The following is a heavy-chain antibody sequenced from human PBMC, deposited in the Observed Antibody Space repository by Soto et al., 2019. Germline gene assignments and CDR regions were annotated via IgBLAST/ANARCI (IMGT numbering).Heavy chain of an antibody. Sequence: PSETLSLTCTVSGGSISSYYWSWIRQPPGKGLEWIGYIYYSGSTNYNPSLKSRVTISVDTSKNQYALKLSSVTAADTAVYYCARGAAARTPRYYYYYGMDVWGQGTTVTVS. D-gene: IGHD6-13*01. J-gene: IGHJ6*02. V-gene: IGHV4-59*01. CDR2: IYYSGST. CDR1: GGSISSYY. CDR3: ARGAAARTPRYYYYYGMDV.